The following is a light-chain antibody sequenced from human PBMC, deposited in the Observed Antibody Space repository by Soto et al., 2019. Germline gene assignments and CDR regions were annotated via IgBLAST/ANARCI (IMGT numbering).Light chain of an antibody. CDR2: EVS. J-gene: IGLJ1*01. CDR1: SSDVGGYNF. Sequence: QSALTQPRSVSESPGQSVTISCTGTSSDVGGYNFVSWYQQYPGKAPKLMIYEVSNRPSGVSNRFSGSKSGNTASLTISGLQAEDEADYYCSSYTSSSTYVFGTGTKVTVL. V-gene: IGLV2-14*01. CDR3: SSYTSSSTYV.